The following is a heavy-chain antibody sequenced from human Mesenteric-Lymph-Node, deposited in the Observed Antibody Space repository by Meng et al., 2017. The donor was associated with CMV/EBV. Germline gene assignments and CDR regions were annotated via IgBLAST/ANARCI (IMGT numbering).Heavy chain of an antibody. CDR3: AKDRENFPVVPAAVD. V-gene: IGHV3-33*06. Sequence: GGSLRLSCAVSGFTFSSYGMHWVRQAPGKGLEWVAVIWDDGSNKYYADSVRGRFTISRDNSKNTLYLQMNSLRAEDTAVYYCAKDRENFPVVPAAVDWGQGTLVTVSS. CDR2: IWDDGSNK. D-gene: IGHD2-2*01. J-gene: IGHJ4*02. CDR1: GFTFSSYG.